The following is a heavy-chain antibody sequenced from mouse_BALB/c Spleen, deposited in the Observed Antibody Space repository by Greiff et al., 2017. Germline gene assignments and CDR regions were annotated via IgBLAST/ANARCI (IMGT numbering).Heavy chain of an antibody. CDR3: ARDYYGSSHAMDY. D-gene: IGHD1-1*01. Sequence: VNVVESGPGLVAPSQSLSITCTVSGFSLTGYGVNWVRQPPGKGLEWLGMIWGDGSTDYNSALKSRLSISKDNSKSQVFLKMNSLQTDDTARYYCARDYYGSSHAMDYWGQGTSVTVSS. CDR1: GFSLTGYG. V-gene: IGHV2-6-7*01. J-gene: IGHJ4*01. CDR2: IWGDGST.